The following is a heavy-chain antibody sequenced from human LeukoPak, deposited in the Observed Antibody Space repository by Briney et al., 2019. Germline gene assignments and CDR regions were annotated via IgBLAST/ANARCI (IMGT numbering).Heavy chain of an antibody. Sequence: ASVTVSCKASGYTFTGYYMHWVRQAPGQGLEWMGWINPNTGDTNYAQKFQGRVTMTRDTSISTAYMELSRLTSDDTAVYYCARKSSSSTWTFHYWGQGTLVTVSS. CDR1: GYTFTGYY. J-gene: IGHJ4*02. CDR2: INPNTGDT. CDR3: ARKSSSSTWTFHY. D-gene: IGHD6-13*01. V-gene: IGHV1-2*02.